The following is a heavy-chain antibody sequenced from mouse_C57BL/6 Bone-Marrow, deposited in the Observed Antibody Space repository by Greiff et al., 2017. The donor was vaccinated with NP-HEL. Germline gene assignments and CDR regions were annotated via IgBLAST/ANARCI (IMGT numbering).Heavy chain of an antibody. D-gene: IGHD2-4*01. V-gene: IGHV7-1*01. CDR1: GFTFSDFY. Sequence: EVKLVESGGGLVQSGRSLRLSCATSGFTFSDFYMEWVRQAPGKGLEWIAASRNKANDYTTEYSASVKGRFIVSRDTSQSILYLQMNALRAEDTAIYYCARDAWGEAYYDYEDWYFDVWGTGTTVTVSS. J-gene: IGHJ1*03. CDR2: SRNKANDYTT. CDR3: ARDAWGEAYYDYEDWYFDV.